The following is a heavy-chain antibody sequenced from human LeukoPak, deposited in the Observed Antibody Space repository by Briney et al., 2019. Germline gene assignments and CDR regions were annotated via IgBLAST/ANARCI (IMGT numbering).Heavy chain of an antibody. CDR1: GVTLGDYA. CDR2: IRSKAYGGTT. D-gene: IGHD4-11*01. V-gene: IGHV3-49*04. Sequence: GGPLRLSCTASGVTLGDYAMSWVRQAPGKGLEGVGFIRSKAYGGTTEYAASVKGRFTISRDASKSITYLQMNSLKTEDTAVYYCSTVTTEGYWGQGTLVTVSS. J-gene: IGHJ4*02. CDR3: STVTTEGY.